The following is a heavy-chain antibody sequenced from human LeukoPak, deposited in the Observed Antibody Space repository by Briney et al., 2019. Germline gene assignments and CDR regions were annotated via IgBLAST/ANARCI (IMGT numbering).Heavy chain of an antibody. CDR3: AKDLLGYYDSSGYSPFGY. CDR2: ISGSGGST. V-gene: IGHV3-23*01. Sequence: PGGSLRLSCAATGFIFSSYAMSWVRQAPGKGLEWVSAISGSGGSTYYADSVKGRFTISRDNSKNTLYLQMNSLRAEDTAVYYCAKDLLGYYDSSGYSPFGYWGQGTLVTVSS. CDR1: GFIFSSYA. D-gene: IGHD3-22*01. J-gene: IGHJ4*02.